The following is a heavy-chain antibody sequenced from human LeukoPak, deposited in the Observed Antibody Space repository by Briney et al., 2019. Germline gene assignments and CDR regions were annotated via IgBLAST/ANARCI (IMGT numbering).Heavy chain of an antibody. Sequence: GASVKVSCTASGYTFTGYYMHWVRQAPGQGLEWMGWINPNSGGTNYAQKFQGRVTMTRDTSISTAYMELSRLRSDDTAVYYCARERLRSQGAPDAFDIWGQGTMVTVS. D-gene: IGHD3-3*01. J-gene: IGHJ3*02. V-gene: IGHV1-2*02. CDR2: INPNSGGT. CDR1: GYTFTGYY. CDR3: ARERLRSQGAPDAFDI.